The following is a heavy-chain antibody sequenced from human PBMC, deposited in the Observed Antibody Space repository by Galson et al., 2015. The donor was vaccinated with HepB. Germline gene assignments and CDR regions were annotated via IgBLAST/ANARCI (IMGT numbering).Heavy chain of an antibody. Sequence: SLRLSCAASGFTFSSYAMSWVRQAPGKGLEWVSAISSSGGTTYYADSVKGRFTISRDNSKNTLYLQMNSLRAEDTALYYCAKDVHRHRDHGQFDYWGQGTLVTVSS. CDR3: AKDVHRHRDHGQFDY. CDR1: GFTFSSYA. D-gene: IGHD3-16*02. CDR2: ISSSGGTT. V-gene: IGHV3-23*01. J-gene: IGHJ4*02.